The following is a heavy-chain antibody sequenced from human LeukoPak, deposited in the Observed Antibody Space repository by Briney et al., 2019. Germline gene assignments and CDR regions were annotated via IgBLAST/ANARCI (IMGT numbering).Heavy chain of an antibody. J-gene: IGHJ4*02. D-gene: IGHD1-7*01. CDR3: ARESRELQALQN. Sequence: GGSLRLSCAASGFTFSSYDMHWVRQATGKGLEWVSAIGTAGDTYYPGSVKGRFTISRENAKNSLYLQMNSLRAEDTAVYYCARESRELQALQNWGQGTLVTVSS. CDR2: IGTAGDT. V-gene: IGHV3-13*01. CDR1: GFTFSSYD.